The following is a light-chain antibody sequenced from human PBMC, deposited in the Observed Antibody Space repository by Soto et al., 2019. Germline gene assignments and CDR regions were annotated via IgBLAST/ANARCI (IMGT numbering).Light chain of an antibody. CDR3: KKYDSLPIT. CDR2: DAS. Sequence: IEKPKSPCSLSASVGPRVTITCPASQDIRYYLNWFQQKPGKAPKVLIYDASRLETGVPSRFSGSGSGTHFSLAISSLQPEEIATYYCKKYDSLPITVGKGTRLGIK. CDR1: QDIRYY. V-gene: IGKV1-33*01. J-gene: IGKJ5*01.